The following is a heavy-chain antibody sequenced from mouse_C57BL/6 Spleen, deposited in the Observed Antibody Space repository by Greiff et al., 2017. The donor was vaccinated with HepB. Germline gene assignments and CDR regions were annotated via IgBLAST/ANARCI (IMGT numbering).Heavy chain of an antibody. CDR2: ISYDGSN. CDR3: AREALTGTGYFDV. V-gene: IGHV3-6*01. CDR1: GYSITSGYY. J-gene: IGHJ1*03. D-gene: IGHD4-1*01. Sequence: EVKLQESGPGLVKPSQSLSLTCSVTGYSITSGYYWNWIRQFPGNKLEWMGYISYDGSNNYNPSLKNRISITRDTSKNQFFLKLNSVTTEDTATYYCAREALTGTGYFDVWGTGTTVTVSS.